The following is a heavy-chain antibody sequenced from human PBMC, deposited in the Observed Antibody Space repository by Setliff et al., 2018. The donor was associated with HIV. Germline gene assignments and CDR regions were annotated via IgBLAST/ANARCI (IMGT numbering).Heavy chain of an antibody. D-gene: IGHD6-13*01. CDR2: IRNIAYGESI. CDR3: TRGGGSNQYYFDY. CDR1: GFNFNIFS. Sequence: GGSLRLSCAASGFNFNIFSMNWVRQAPGKGLEWVGFIRNIAYGESIEYAASVKDRFTISRDNSKNIAYLQMNNLKTEDTAVYYCTRGGGSNQYYFDYWGQGGPVTVSS. V-gene: IGHV3-49*04. J-gene: IGHJ4*02.